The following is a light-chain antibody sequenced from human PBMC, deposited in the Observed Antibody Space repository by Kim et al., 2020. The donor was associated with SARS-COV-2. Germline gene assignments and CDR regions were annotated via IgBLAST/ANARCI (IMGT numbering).Light chain of an antibody. J-gene: IGLJ3*02. CDR3: CSCEGSSTWV. Sequence: GQSVTLDCTVTGGDVGVYRYVSWYQQCPGKAPKLIIYDVTERPSGVPDRVSGFRSGNTASLTISGLQAEDEADYYCCSCEGSSTWVFGGGTQLTVL. V-gene: IGLV2-11*03. CDR2: DVT. CDR1: GGDVGVYRY.